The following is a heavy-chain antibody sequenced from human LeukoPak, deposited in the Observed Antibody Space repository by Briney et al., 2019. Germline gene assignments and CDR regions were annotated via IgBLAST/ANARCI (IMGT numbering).Heavy chain of an antibody. Sequence: SQTLSLTCAVSGGSISSGGYSWSWIRQPPGKGLEWIGYIYHSGSTHYNPSLKSRVTISVDRSKNQFSLKLSSVTAADTAVYYCARVLVRGVTDAFDIWGQGTMVTVSS. D-gene: IGHD3-10*01. CDR1: GGSISSGGYS. CDR3: ARVLVRGVTDAFDI. CDR2: IYHSGST. V-gene: IGHV4-30-2*01. J-gene: IGHJ3*02.